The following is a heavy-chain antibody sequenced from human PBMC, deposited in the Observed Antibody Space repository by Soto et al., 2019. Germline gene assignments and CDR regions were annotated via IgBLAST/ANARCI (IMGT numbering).Heavy chain of an antibody. J-gene: IGHJ4*02. CDR2: IIPIFGTA. CDR1: GFTFSSYA. CDR3: AWGGPAAVAALHFDY. V-gene: IGHV1-69*01. D-gene: IGHD6-19*01. Sequence: VQLLESGGGLVQPGGSLRLSCAASGFTFSSYAISWVRQAPGQGLEWMGGIIPIFGTANYAQKFQGRVTITADESTSTAYMELSSLRSEDTAVYYCAWGGPAAVAALHFDYWGQGTLVTVSS.